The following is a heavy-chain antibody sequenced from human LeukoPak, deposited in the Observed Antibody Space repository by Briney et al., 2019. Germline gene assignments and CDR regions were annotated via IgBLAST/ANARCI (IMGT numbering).Heavy chain of an antibody. J-gene: IGHJ4*02. V-gene: IGHV3-23*01. CDR3: AKSSGLFDY. D-gene: IGHD2-8*02. Sequence: GGSLRLSCAASGFTFSSYAMSWVRQAPGKGLEWVSAMGDSGGSTYYADSVKGRFTISRDNSKNTLYLQMNSLRAEDTAVYYCAKSSGLFDYWGQGTLVTVSS. CDR2: MGDSGGST. CDR1: GFTFSSYA.